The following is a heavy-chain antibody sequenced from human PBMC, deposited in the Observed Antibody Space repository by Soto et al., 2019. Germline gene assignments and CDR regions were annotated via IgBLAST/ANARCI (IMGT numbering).Heavy chain of an antibody. V-gene: IGHV4-39*01. CDR1: GGSISSRGYY. Sequence: QMQLQESGPGLVKPSETLSLTCTVSGGSISSRGYYWGWIRQPPGKGLEWIGTIYYSGSTYYNPSLKRRGTLSADRSRNQCSRKLSSVTAADTAGYSCAPRNWFDPWGQGTLVTVSS. J-gene: IGHJ5*02. CDR2: IYYSGST. CDR3: APRNWFDP.